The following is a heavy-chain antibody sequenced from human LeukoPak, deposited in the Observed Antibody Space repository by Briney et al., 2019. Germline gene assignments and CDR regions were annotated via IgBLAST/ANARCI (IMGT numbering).Heavy chain of an antibody. CDR2: ITFSGRTI. D-gene: IGHD6-25*01. J-gene: IGHJ5*02. CDR1: GFSFSDYH. V-gene: IGHV3-11*01. CDR3: ARLGSGWPNWFDP. Sequence: GGSLTLSCAASGFSFSDYHMIWIRQPPGKGLEWVSYITFSGRTIHYADSVKGRFTISRDNARSSLYLQMNSLRAEDTAVYYCARLGSGWPNWFDPWGQGTLVTVSS.